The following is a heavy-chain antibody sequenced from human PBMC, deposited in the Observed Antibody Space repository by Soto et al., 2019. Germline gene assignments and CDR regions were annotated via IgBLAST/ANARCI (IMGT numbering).Heavy chain of an antibody. Sequence: QVQLVESGGGMVQPGRSLRLSCAASGFTFSTYAMNWVRQGPGKGLEWVALISYDGSNKYYADSVKGRFTISRDNSKNTLYLQMNSLRGEDTAVYYCARDGNTYYYDRQDYWGQGSLVTVSS. D-gene: IGHD3-22*01. V-gene: IGHV3-30-3*01. CDR3: ARDGNTYYYDRQDY. CDR1: GFTFSTYA. CDR2: ISYDGSNK. J-gene: IGHJ4*02.